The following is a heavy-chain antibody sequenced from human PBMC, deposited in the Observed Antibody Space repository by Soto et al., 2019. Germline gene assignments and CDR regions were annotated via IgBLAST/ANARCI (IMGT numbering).Heavy chain of an antibody. V-gene: IGHV1-3*01. D-gene: IGHD3-10*01. CDR3: ASGITMVRGVILDAFDI. Sequence: ASVKVSCKASGYTFTSYAMHWVRQAPGQRHERMGWINAGNGNIKYSQKFQGRVTITRDTSASTAYMELSSLRSEDTAVYYCASGITMVRGVILDAFDIWGQGTMVTVSS. CDR2: INAGNGNI. CDR1: GYTFTSYA. J-gene: IGHJ3*02.